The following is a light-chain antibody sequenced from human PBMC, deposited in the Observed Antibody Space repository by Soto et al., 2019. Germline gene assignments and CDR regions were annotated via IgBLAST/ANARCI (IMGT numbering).Light chain of an antibody. CDR3: QQYIKWPIT. Sequence: ETVMTQSPATLSVSPGERATLSCRASQSVSSNLAWYQQKPGQAPRLLISDASTRATGIPARFSGSGPGTEFTLTVSSLQSEDFAVYYCQQYIKWPITFGQGTRLAIK. J-gene: IGKJ5*01. V-gene: IGKV3-15*01. CDR1: QSVSSN. CDR2: DAS.